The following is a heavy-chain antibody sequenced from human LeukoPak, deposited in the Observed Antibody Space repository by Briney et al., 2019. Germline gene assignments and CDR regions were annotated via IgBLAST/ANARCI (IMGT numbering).Heavy chain of an antibody. CDR2: IIPIFGTA. Sequence: ASVKVSCKASGGTFSSYAISWVRQAPGQGLEWMGGIIPIFGTANYAQKFQGRATITADKSTSTAYMELSSLRSEDTAVYYCARAGMGYYDSSGYSLDYWGQGTLVTVSS. CDR3: ARAGMGYYDSSGYSLDY. J-gene: IGHJ4*02. D-gene: IGHD3-22*01. CDR1: GGTFSSYA. V-gene: IGHV1-69*06.